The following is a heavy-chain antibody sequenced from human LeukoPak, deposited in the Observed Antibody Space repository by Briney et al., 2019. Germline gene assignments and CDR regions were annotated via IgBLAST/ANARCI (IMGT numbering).Heavy chain of an antibody. V-gene: IGHV3-53*01. CDR3: ARLPRGDY. CDR2: IYSGGST. Sequence: GESLRLSCAASGFTVSSNYMSWVRQAPGKGLEWVSVIYSGGSTYFADSVKGRFTISRDNSKNTLYLQMNSLRVEDTAVYYCARLPRGDYWGQGTLVTVST. CDR1: GFTVSSNY. J-gene: IGHJ4*02. D-gene: IGHD3-16*01.